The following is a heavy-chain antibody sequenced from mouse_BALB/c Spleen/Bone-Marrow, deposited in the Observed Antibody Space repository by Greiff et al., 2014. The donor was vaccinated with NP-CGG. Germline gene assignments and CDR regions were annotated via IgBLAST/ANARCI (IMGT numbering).Heavy chain of an antibody. CDR3: RRSVGNPFDH. CDR1: GYTFTDHA. Sequence: QVQLQQSDAELVKPGASVKISCKASGYTFTDHAIHWVKQKPEQGLEWIGYISPGNGDIKYNEKFKGKATLTAGKSSSTAYMQLSGLTSEDSAVYICRRSVGNPFDHWGQGTTLTVSS. D-gene: IGHD2-1*01. V-gene: IGHV1S53*02. CDR2: ISPGNGDI. J-gene: IGHJ2*01.